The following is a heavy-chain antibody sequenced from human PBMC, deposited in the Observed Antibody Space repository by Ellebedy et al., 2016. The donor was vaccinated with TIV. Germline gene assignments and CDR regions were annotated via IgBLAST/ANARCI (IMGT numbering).Heavy chain of an antibody. CDR1: GYTLTELS. V-gene: IGHV1-24*01. J-gene: IGHJ2*01. Sequence: ASVKVSXXVSGYTLTELSMHWVRQAPGKGLEWMGGFDPEDGETIYAQKFQGRVTMTKDTSTDTAYMELSSLRSEDTAVYYCARGLYCSSTSCASDWYFDLWGRGTLVTVSS. D-gene: IGHD2-2*01. CDR3: ARGLYCSSTSCASDWYFDL. CDR2: FDPEDGET.